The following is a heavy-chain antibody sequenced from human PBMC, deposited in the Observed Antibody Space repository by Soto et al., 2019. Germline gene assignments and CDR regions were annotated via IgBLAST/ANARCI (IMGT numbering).Heavy chain of an antibody. J-gene: IGHJ4*02. CDR1: GFTFSSYA. CDR2: ISGSGVST. Sequence: GGSLRLSCAASGFTFSSYAMSWVRQAPGKGLEWVSGISGSGVSTHYADSVKGRFTISRDNSKNTLYLQMNSLRAEDTAAYYCAKEVGYSSGYDYFDYWGQGTLVTVSS. D-gene: IGHD6-19*01. V-gene: IGHV3-23*01. CDR3: AKEVGYSSGYDYFDY.